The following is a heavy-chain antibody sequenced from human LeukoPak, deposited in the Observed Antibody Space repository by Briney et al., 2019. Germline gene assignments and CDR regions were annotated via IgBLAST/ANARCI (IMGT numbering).Heavy chain of an antibody. D-gene: IGHD6-13*01. CDR3: AKDPHTGIAPDY. V-gene: IGHV4-34*01. J-gene: IGHJ4*02. CDR1: GGSFSGYY. Sequence: ASDTLSLTCAVYGGSFSGYYWSWLSQPPGKGLELIGEINHSGSTNYNPSLKSRVTISVDTSKNQFSLKLTYVTAADTAVYYCAKDPHTGIAPDYWGQGTLVTVSS. CDR2: INHSGST.